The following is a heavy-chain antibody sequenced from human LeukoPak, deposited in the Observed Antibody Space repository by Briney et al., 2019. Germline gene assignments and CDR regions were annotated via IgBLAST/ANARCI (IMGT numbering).Heavy chain of an antibody. D-gene: IGHD2-2*01. CDR2: INHSGST. V-gene: IGHV4-34*01. Sequence: PSETLSLTCAVYGGSFSGYYWSWIRQPPGKGLEWIGEINHSGSTNYNPSLKSRATISVDTSKNQFSLKLSSVTAADTAVYYCARVLVVVPAAIWFDPWGQGTLVTVSS. J-gene: IGHJ5*02. CDR3: ARVLVVVPAAIWFDP. CDR1: GGSFSGYY.